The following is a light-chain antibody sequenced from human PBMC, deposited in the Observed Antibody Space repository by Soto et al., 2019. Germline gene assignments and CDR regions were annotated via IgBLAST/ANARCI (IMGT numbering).Light chain of an antibody. CDR3: SSYTSSSTVV. V-gene: IGLV2-14*01. Sequence: QSALTQPASVSGSPGQSITISCTGTSSDVDGYNYVSWYQQHPGNAPKLMIYDVSNRPSGVSNRFSGSKSGNTASLTISGLQAEDEADYYCSSYTSSSTVVFGGGTKVTVL. CDR1: SSDVDGYNY. CDR2: DVS. J-gene: IGLJ2*01.